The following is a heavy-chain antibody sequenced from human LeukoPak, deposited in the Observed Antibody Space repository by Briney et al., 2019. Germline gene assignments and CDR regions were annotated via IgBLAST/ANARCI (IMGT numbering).Heavy chain of an antibody. V-gene: IGHV3-30*18. J-gene: IGHJ4*02. Sequence: PGRSLRLPCAASGFTFSSYGMHWVRQAPGKGLEWVAVISYDGSNKYYADSVKGRFTISRDNSKNTLYLQMNSLRAEDTAVYYCAKDAWKPMGSRENYFDYWGQGTLVTVSS. CDR2: ISYDGSNK. CDR3: AKDAWKPMGSRENYFDY. D-gene: IGHD2-2*01. CDR1: GFTFSSYG.